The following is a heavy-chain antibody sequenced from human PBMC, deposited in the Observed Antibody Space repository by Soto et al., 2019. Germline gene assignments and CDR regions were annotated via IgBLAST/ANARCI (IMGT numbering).Heavy chain of an antibody. CDR3: AAPAGEAAAGTLGY. D-gene: IGHD6-13*01. CDR2: IVVGSGNT. Sequence: SVNVSCKASGFTFTSSAVQWVRQARGQRLEWIGWIVVGSGNTNYAQKFQERVTITRDMSTSTAYMELSSLRSEDTAVYYCAAPAGEAAAGTLGYCGKGTLVTVSS. CDR1: GFTFTSSA. V-gene: IGHV1-58*01. J-gene: IGHJ4*02.